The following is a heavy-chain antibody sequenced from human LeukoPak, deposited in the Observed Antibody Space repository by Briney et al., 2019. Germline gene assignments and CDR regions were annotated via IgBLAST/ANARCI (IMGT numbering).Heavy chain of an antibody. CDR3: ARDRAFGTARRTPGEFDY. V-gene: IGHV1-46*01. Sequence: ASVKVSCKASGYTFTSYYMHWVRQAPGQGLEWMGIINPSGGSTSYAQKFQGRVTMTRDTSTSTVYMELSSLRSEDTAVYYCARDRAFGTARRTPGEFDYWGQGTPVTVSS. CDR2: INPSGGST. J-gene: IGHJ4*02. CDR1: GYTFTSYY. D-gene: IGHD6-6*01.